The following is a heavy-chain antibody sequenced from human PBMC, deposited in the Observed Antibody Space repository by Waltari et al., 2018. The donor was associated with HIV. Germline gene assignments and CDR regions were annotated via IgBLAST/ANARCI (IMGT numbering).Heavy chain of an antibody. CDR1: GFTFSGSA. CDR3: TRHAPTLGGMDV. Sequence: EVQLVESGGGLVQPGGSLKLSCAASGFTFSGSAMHWVRQASGKGLEWVGRIRSKANSYATAYAASVKGRFTISRDDSKNTAYLQMNSLKTEDTAVYYCTRHAPTLGGMDVWGQGTTVTVSS. CDR2: IRSKANSYAT. J-gene: IGHJ6*02. V-gene: IGHV3-73*01.